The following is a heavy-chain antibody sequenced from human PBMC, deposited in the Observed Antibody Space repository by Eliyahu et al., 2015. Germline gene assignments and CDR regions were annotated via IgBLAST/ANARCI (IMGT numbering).Heavy chain of an antibody. J-gene: IGHJ4*02. CDR1: GFXFSSSA. V-gene: IGHV3-33*08. D-gene: IGHD4-23*01. CDR3: ARDHDYSGNYLED. Sequence: QVRLVESGGGVVQPGXSXXLXXSASGFXFSSSAMXWXPQGPGKGLEWVAIIWYDGSNQYYADSVKGRFTISRDNSKNTVSLQMNSLRGEDTAIYYCARDHDYSGNYLEDWGQGTLVAVSS. CDR2: IWYDGSNQ.